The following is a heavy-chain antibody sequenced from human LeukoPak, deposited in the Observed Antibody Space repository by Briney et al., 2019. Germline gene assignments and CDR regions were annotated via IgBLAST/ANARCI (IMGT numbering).Heavy chain of an antibody. V-gene: IGHV3-30*18. CDR3: AKDSKYYGSGGYFDY. D-gene: IGHD3-10*01. J-gene: IGHJ4*02. Sequence: PGGSLRLSCAASGFTFSSSGMHWVRQAPGKGLEWVAVMSYDGSNKYYADSVKGRFTISRDNSKNTLYLQMNSLRAEDTAVYYCAKDSKYYGSGGYFDYWGQGTLVTVSS. CDR2: MSYDGSNK. CDR1: GFTFSSSG.